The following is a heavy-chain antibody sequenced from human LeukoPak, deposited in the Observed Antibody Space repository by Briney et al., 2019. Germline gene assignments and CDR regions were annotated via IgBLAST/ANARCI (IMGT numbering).Heavy chain of an antibody. CDR3: ARGGGWRIAAAGPNAFDI. CDR2: IIPILGIA. V-gene: IGHV1-69*04. D-gene: IGHD6-13*01. Sequence: SVKVSCKASGGTFSSYAISWVRQAPGQGLEWMGRIIPILGIANYAQKFQGRVTITADKSTSTAYMELSSLRSEDTAVYYCARGGGWRIAAAGPNAFDIWGQGTMVTVSS. CDR1: GGTFSSYA. J-gene: IGHJ3*02.